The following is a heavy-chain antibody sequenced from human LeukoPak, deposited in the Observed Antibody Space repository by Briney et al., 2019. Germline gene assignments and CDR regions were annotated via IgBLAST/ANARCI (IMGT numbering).Heavy chain of an antibody. CDR1: GXSFSGYY. J-gene: IGHJ5*02. D-gene: IGHD1-26*01. CDR3: ARGVYSGSYSP. CDR2: INHSGST. V-gene: IGHV4-34*01. Sequence: SETLSLTCAVYGXSFSGYYWSWIRQPPGKGLEWIGEINHSGSTNYNPSLKSRVTISVDTSKNQFSLKLSSVTAADTAVYYCARGVYSGSYSPWGQGTLVTVSS.